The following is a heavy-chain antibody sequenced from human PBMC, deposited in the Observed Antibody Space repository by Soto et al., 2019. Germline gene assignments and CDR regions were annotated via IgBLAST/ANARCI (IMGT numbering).Heavy chain of an antibody. D-gene: IGHD6-6*01. J-gene: IGHJ4*02. CDR2: IVVGSGNT. V-gene: IGHV1-58*01. CDR3: AEELGGQLVED. CDR1: GFTFTSSA. Sequence: QMQLVQSGPEVKKPGTSVKVSCKASGFTFTSSAVQWVRQARGQRLEWIGWIVVGSGNTNYAQKFQERVTITRDMSTSTAYMELSSLRTEDTAVYYCAEELGGQLVEDWGQGTLGTVSS.